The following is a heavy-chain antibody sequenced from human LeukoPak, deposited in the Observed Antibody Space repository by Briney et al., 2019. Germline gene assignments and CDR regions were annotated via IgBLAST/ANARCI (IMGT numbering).Heavy chain of an antibody. CDR3: AISRFPNYFDY. CDR1: GGSISSSSYY. V-gene: IGHV4-39*01. Sequence: KPSETLSLTCTVSGGSISSSSYYWGWLRQPPGKGLEWIGSIYYSGSTYYNPSLKSRVTISVDTSKNQFSLKLSSVTAADTAVYYCAISRFPNYFDYWGQGTLVTVSS. CDR2: IYYSGST. J-gene: IGHJ4*02. D-gene: IGHD3-3*01.